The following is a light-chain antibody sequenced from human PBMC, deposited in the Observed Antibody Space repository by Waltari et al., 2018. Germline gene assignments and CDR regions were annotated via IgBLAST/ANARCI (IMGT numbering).Light chain of an antibody. J-gene: IGKJ4*01. V-gene: IGKV1-12*01. Sequence: DIQMTQSPSSVSASVGDRVPMTYRASQGISSWLAWYQQKPSKAPKLLIYAASTLQSGGPSRFSGSGAETDFTCSNNNLQPEDVATYYCQQAKSVPRTFGGGTKVEMK. CDR2: AAS. CDR1: QGISSW. CDR3: QQAKSVPRT.